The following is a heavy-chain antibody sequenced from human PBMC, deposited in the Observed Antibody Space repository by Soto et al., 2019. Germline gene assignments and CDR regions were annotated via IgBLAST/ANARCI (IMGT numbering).Heavy chain of an antibody. CDR1: GDSISSYY. Sequence: QVQLQASGPGLVKPSETLSLTCTVSGDSISSYYWSWIRQPPGKGLEWIGYIYYSGSTNYNPSLKSRVTISVVTSKNHFSIKRSSVTAADTAVHYCTRGPGMAALWGQGTLVTVSS. V-gene: IGHV4-59*01. D-gene: IGHD6-13*01. CDR2: IYYSGST. J-gene: IGHJ4*02. CDR3: TRGPGMAAL.